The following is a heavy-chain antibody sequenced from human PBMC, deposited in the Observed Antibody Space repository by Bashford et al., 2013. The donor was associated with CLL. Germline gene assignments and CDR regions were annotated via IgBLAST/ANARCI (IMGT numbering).Heavy chain of an antibody. CDR2: LFHSGGT. J-gene: IGHJ3*01. CDR1: GASIRNGAFS. V-gene: IGHV4-30-2*01. CDR3: ARRSRVAMPFDD. Sequence: SSETLSLTCAVSGASIRNGAFSWSWIRQPPGKGLEWIGSLFHSGGTSYKSSLESRATISLDMSKNHFSLRLNSVTAADTAVYYCARRSRVAMPFDDWGPGTMVTVSS. D-gene: IGHD4-23*01.